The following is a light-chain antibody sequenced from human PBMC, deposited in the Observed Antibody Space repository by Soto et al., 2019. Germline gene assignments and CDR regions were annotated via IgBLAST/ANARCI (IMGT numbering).Light chain of an antibody. CDR2: EVT. CDR3: SSYSSTSTLV. Sequence: QSALTQPASVSGSPGQSITISCTGTRSDVGGYNYVSWYQQHPGKAPKLMIYEVTNRPSGVSNRFSASKSGNTASLTISGLQAEDEADYYCSSYSSTSTLVFGGGTKLTVL. V-gene: IGLV2-14*01. J-gene: IGLJ3*02. CDR1: RSDVGGYNY.